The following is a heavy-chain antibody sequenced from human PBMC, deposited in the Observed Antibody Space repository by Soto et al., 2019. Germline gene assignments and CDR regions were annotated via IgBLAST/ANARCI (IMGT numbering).Heavy chain of an antibody. CDR2: ISRGSGYI. CDR1: GFTFSNYG. V-gene: IGHV3-21*01. CDR3: ARSVDDYGDYVLDY. J-gene: IGHJ4*02. Sequence: GGSLRLSCAASGFTFSNYGMNWVRQAPGRGLEWVSSISRGSGYIYYADSVRGRFTISRDNAKNSLYLQMNSLRAEDTAVYYCARSVDDYGDYVLDYWGQGTLVTVSS. D-gene: IGHD4-17*01.